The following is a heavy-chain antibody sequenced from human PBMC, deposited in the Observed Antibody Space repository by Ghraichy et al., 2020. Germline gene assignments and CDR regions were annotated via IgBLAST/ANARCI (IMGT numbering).Heavy chain of an antibody. CDR1: GGSISSGGYY. Sequence: SETLSLTCTVSGGSISSGGYYWSWIRQHPGKGLEWIGYIYYSGSTYYNPSLKSRVTISVDTSKNQFSLKLSSVTAADTAVYYCATSKWFGESPESWGQGTLVTVSA. CDR2: IYYSGST. J-gene: IGHJ5*02. V-gene: IGHV4-31*03. CDR3: ATSKWFGESPES. D-gene: IGHD3-10*01.